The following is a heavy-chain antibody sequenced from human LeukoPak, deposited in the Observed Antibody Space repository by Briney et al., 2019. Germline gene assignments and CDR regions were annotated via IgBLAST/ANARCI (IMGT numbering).Heavy chain of an antibody. V-gene: IGHV4-38-2*02. CDR1: GYSISSCYY. CDR3: ARVQSYAYGFDY. J-gene: IGHJ4*02. Sequence: MASEPLSLPCTVSGYSISSCYYWGWIRQPPGKGLEWTGSIHRSGSTYYKPALKRRVTISRDTSKKHVSLNLQSVTAADTAVYYCARVQSYAYGFDYWGQGTLVTVSS. CDR2: IHRSGST. D-gene: IGHD2-2*01.